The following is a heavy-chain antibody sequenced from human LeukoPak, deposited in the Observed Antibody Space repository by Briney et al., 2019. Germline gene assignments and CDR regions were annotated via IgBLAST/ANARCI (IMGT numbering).Heavy chain of an antibody. V-gene: IGHV1-69*04. Sequence: ASVKVSCKASGGTFSSYAISWVRQAPGQGLEWMGRIIPILGIANYAQKFQGRVTIHAAKSTSTAYMALSSLRSEHPAMYYCARERDSPSTSCSDGMDVWGQGTAVTVSS. CDR3: ARERDSPSTSCSDGMDV. D-gene: IGHD2-2*01. J-gene: IGHJ6*02. CDR1: GGTFSSYA. CDR2: IIPILGIA.